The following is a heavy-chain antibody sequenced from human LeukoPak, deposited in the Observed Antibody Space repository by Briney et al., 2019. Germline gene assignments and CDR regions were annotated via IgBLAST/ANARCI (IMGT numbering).Heavy chain of an antibody. CDR1: GGTFSSYA. CDR3: ARDPALGYTSGWYNWFDP. Sequence: SVKVSCKASGGTFSSYAISWMRQAPGQGLEWMGGIIPIFGTANYAQKFQGRVTITADESTSIAYMELSSLRSEDTAVYYCARDPALGYTSGWYNWFDPWGQGTLVTVSS. V-gene: IGHV1-69*13. CDR2: IIPIFGTA. D-gene: IGHD6-19*01. J-gene: IGHJ5*02.